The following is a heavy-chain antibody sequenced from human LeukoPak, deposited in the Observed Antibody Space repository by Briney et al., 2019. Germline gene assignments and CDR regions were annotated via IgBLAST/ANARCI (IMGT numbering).Heavy chain of an antibody. CDR2: IYHSGST. J-gene: IGHJ4*02. CDR3: ARDPVEGGIVHY. D-gene: IGHD1-26*01. V-gene: IGHV4-38-2*02. Sequence: ETLSLTCTVSGYSISSGYYWGWIRQPPGKGLEWIGSIYHSGSTYYNPSLKSRVTISVDTSKNQFSLKLSSVTAADTAVYYCARDPVEGGIVHYWGQGTLVTVSS. CDR1: GYSISSGYY.